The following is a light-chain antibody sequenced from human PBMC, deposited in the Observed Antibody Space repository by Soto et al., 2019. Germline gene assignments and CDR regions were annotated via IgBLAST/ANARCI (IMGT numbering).Light chain of an antibody. CDR3: AAWDDSLVA. J-gene: IGLJ3*02. CDR1: NSNIGSNS. Sequence: QAVVTQPPSLSGTPGQRVTISCSGGNSNIGSNSVYWYQLLPGTAPKLLIYRNNQRPSGVPDRFSGSKSGTSASLAISGLRSEDEADYFCAAWDDSLVAFGGGTQLTVL. CDR2: RNN. V-gene: IGLV1-47*01.